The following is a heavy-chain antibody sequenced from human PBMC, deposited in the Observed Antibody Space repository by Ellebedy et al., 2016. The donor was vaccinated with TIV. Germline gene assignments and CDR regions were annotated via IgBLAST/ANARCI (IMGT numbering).Heavy chain of an antibody. V-gene: IGHV3-23*01. D-gene: IGHD5-18*01. CDR2: ISHTGTRT. CDR1: GFTFTSFA. J-gene: IGHJ4*02. Sequence: GESLKISCAASGFTFTSFAMSWVRQAPGKGLEWVSTISHTGTRTYYADSVKGRFTISRDNSKNTLYLQMNSLRAEDTAVYYCARDAGYSYGPPLFFDWGQGTLVTVSS. CDR3: ARDAGYSYGPPLFFD.